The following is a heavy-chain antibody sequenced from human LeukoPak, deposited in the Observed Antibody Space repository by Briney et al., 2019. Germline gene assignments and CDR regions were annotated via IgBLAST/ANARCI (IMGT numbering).Heavy chain of an antibody. CDR2: INPSGGST. CDR1: GYTFTSYY. Sequence: GASVKVSCKASGYTFTSYYMHWVRQAPGQGLEWMGIINPSGGSTSYAQKFQDRVTMTRDTSTSTVYMELSSQRSEDTSVYYCARDRQLWLQRFDYCGQGTLVTVS. D-gene: IGHD5-18*01. CDR3: ARDRQLWLQRFDY. V-gene: IGHV1-46*01. J-gene: IGHJ4*02.